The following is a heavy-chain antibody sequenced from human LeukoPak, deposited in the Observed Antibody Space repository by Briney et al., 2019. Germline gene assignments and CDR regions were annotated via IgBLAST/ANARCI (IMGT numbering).Heavy chain of an antibody. V-gene: IGHV3-13*01. CDR2: IGTAGDT. Sequence: PGGSLRLSCAASGFTFSSYDVHWVRQATGKGLEWVSAIGTAGDTYYPGSVKGRFTISRENAKNSLYLQMNGLRAGDTAVYYCARGPLLDSGSYYRDGYFDYWGQGTLVTVSS. CDR3: ARGPLLDSGSYYRDGYFDY. D-gene: IGHD1-26*01. CDR1: GFTFSSYD. J-gene: IGHJ4*02.